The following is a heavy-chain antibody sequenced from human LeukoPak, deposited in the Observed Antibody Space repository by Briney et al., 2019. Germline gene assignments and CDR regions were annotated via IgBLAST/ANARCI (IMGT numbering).Heavy chain of an antibody. V-gene: IGHV3-53*01. J-gene: IGHJ4*02. D-gene: IGHD4/OR15-4a*01. CDR1: GFTVSSNS. CDR3: ARRAGAYSHPYDY. CDR2: IYSDNT. Sequence: GGSLRLPCTVSGFTVSSNSMSWVRQAPGKGLEWVSFIYSDNTHYSDSVKGRFTISRDNSKNALYLQMNSLRAEDTAVYYCARRAGAYSHPYDYWGQGTLVTVSS.